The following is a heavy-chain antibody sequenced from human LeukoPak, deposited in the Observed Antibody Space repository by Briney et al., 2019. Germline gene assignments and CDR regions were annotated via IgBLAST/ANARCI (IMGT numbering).Heavy chain of an antibody. J-gene: IGHJ6*02. V-gene: IGHV5-51*01. CDR2: IYPGDSDT. CDR1: GDSFTSYW. D-gene: IGHD2-2*02. Sequence: GESLKISCKGSGDSFTSYWIGWVRQMPGKGLEWMGIIYPGDSDTRYSPSFQGQVTISADKSISTAYLQWSSLKASDTAMYYCARLPGYCSSTSCYNYYYYGMDVWGQGTTVTVSS. CDR3: ARLPGYCSSTSCYNYYYYGMDV.